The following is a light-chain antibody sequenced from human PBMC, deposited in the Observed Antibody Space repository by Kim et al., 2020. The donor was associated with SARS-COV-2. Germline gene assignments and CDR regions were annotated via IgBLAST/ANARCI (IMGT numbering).Light chain of an antibody. J-gene: IGLJ1*01. CDR2: EVT. V-gene: IGLV2-23*02. CDR3: CSYAPGSTII. Sequence: QSALTQPASVSGSPGQSITISCTGTSSDVGNYNLVSWYQHHAGKAPKLLIYEVTKRPSGVSDRFSGSKSGNTASLTFAGLQAEDEADYYCCSYAPGSTIIFGAGTKVTVL. CDR1: SSDVGNYNL.